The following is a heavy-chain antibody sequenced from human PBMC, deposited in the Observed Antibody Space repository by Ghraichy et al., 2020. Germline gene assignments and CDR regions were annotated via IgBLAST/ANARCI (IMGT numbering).Heavy chain of an antibody. D-gene: IGHD2-2*01. CDR3: ARDAPDCSSTSCGWIFDI. CDR1: GGTFSSYA. Sequence: SVKVSCKASGGTFSSYAISWVRQAPGQGLEWMGGIIPIFGTANYAQKFQGRVTITADESTSTAYMELSSLRSEDTAVYYCARDAPDCSSTSCGWIFDIWGQGTMVTVSS. V-gene: IGHV1-69*13. CDR2: IIPIFGTA. J-gene: IGHJ3*02.